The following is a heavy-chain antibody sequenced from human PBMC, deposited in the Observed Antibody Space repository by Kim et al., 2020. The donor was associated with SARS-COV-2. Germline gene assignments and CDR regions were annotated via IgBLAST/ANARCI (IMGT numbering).Heavy chain of an antibody. Sequence: GGSLRLSCAASGFTFSNAWMSWVRQAPGKGLEWVGRIKSKTDGGTTDYAAPVKGRFTISRDDSKNTLYLQMNSLKTEDTAVYYCTTRSITMVRGLFDYWGQGTLVTVSS. V-gene: IGHV3-15*05. D-gene: IGHD3-10*01. CDR3: TTRSITMVRGLFDY. CDR2: IKSKTDGGTT. CDR1: GFTFSNAW. J-gene: IGHJ4*02.